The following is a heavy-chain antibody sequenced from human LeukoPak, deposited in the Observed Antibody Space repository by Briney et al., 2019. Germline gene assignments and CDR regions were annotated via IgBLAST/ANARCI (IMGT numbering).Heavy chain of an antibody. Sequence: SETLSLTCTVSGGSISGYSWSWIRQPPGKGLEWIGYIDYSGSTNYNPSLKSRVTISVDRSKNQFSLKLSSVTAADTAVYYCARALVAAAPDYWGQGTLVTVSS. D-gene: IGHD6-13*01. CDR3: ARALVAAAPDY. J-gene: IGHJ4*02. CDR1: GGSISGYS. CDR2: IDYSGST. V-gene: IGHV4-59*12.